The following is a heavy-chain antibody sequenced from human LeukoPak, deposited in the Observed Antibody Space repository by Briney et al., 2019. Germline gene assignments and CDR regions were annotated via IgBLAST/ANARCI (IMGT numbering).Heavy chain of an antibody. CDR3: ARAAVVTASAFDI. Sequence: GGSLRLSCAASGFTFSSFWMHWVRQAPGKGLVWVSRMNSDGSSTSYADSVKGRFTISRDNAKNTLYLQMNSLGAEDTAVYYCARAAVVTASAFDIWGQGTMVSVSS. CDR2: MNSDGSST. J-gene: IGHJ3*02. CDR1: GFTFSSFW. D-gene: IGHD2-21*02. V-gene: IGHV3-74*01.